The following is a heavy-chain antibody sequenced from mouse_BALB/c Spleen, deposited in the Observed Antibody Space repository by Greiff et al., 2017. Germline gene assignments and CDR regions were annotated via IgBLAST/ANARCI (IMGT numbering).Heavy chain of an antibody. CDR2: IYPGGGYT. Sequence: VQLQQSGAELVRPGTSVKISCKASGYTFTNYWLGWVKQRPGHGLEWIGDIYPGGGYTNYNEKFKGKATLTADTSSSTAYMQLSSLTSEDSAVYFCARKGGGNYFDYWGQGTTLKVSS. CDR3: ARKGGGNYFDY. CDR1: GYTFTNYW. J-gene: IGHJ2*01. V-gene: IGHV1-63*02.